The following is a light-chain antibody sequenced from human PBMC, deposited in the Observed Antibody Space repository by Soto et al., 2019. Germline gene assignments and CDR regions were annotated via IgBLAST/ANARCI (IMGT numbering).Light chain of an antibody. V-gene: IGLV1-40*01. CDR3: QSYDSSLSGWV. CDR2: GNS. J-gene: IGLJ3*02. Sequence: QSVLTQPPSVSGTPGQRVTISCTRSSSNIGAGYDVHWYQQLPGTAPKLLIYGNSNRPSGVPDRFSGSKSVTSASLAITGLQAEDEADYYCQSYDSSLSGWVFGGGTKVTVL. CDR1: SSNIGAGYD.